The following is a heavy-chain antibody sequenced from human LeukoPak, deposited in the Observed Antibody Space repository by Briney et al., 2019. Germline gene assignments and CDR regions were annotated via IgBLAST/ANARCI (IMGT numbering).Heavy chain of an antibody. J-gene: IGHJ4*02. V-gene: IGHV4-38-2*01. CDR2: IYHSGST. CDR1: GYSISSGYY. CDR3: ARLAALRFLEWLPLGSDFDY. D-gene: IGHD3-3*01. Sequence: SETLSLTCAVSGYSISSGYYWGWIRQPPGKGLEWIGSIYHSGSTYYNPSLKSRVTISVDTSKNQFSLKLSSVTAADTAVYYCARLAALRFLEWLPLGSDFDYWGQGTLVTVSS.